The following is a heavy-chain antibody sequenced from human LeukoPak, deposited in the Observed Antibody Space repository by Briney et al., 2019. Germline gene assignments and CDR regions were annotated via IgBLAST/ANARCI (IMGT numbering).Heavy chain of an antibody. CDR1: GGSISSSNW. CDR3: ARDAAGSGGTRIDY. D-gene: IGHD6-19*01. J-gene: IGHJ4*02. CDR2: IYHSGST. Sequence: RSSGTLSLTCAVSGGSISSSNWWSWVRQPPGTGLEWIGEIYHSGSTNYNPSLKSRVTISVDKSKNQFSLKLSSVTAADTAVYYCARDAAGSGGTRIDYWGQGTLVTVSS. V-gene: IGHV4-4*02.